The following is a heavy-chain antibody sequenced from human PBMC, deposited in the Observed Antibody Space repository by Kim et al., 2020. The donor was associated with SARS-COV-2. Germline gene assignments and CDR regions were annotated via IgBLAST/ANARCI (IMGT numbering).Heavy chain of an antibody. D-gene: IGHD5-12*01. V-gene: IGHV4-34*01. J-gene: IGHJ4*02. CDR3: ARMRRTYSCYDFDPYYFDY. CDR2: INHSGST. Sequence: SETLSLTCAVYGGSFSGYYWSWIRQPPGKGLEWIGEINHSGSTNYNPSLKSRVTISVDTSKNQFSLKLSSVTAADTAVYYCARMRRTYSCYDFDPYYFDYWGQGTLVTVSS. CDR1: GGSFSGYY.